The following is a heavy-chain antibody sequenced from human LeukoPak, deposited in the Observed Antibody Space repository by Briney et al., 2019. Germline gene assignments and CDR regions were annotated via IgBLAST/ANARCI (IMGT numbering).Heavy chain of an antibody. Sequence: KASETLSLTCTVAADSVSSSTYYWSWIRQPPGKGLEWIGYIYYSGSTNYNPSLKSRVTISVDTSKNQFSLKLSSVTAADTAVYYCAREGPATGENWGQGTLVTVSS. D-gene: IGHD1-26*01. CDR3: AREGPATGEN. V-gene: IGHV4-61*01. J-gene: IGHJ4*02. CDR2: IYYSGST. CDR1: ADSVSSSTYY.